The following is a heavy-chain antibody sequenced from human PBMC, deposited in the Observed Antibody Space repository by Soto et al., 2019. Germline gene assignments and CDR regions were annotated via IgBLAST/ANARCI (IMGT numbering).Heavy chain of an antibody. V-gene: IGHV3-48*01. D-gene: IGHD3-10*01. Sequence: GGSLRLSCAASGFTFSSYSMNWVRQAPGKGLEWVSYISSSSSTIYYADSVKGRSTISRDNAKNSLYLQMNSLRAEDTAVYYCARDLPSTMVRGVSDYWGQGTLVTVAS. CDR3: ARDLPSTMVRGVSDY. CDR2: ISSSSSTI. J-gene: IGHJ4*02. CDR1: GFTFSSYS.